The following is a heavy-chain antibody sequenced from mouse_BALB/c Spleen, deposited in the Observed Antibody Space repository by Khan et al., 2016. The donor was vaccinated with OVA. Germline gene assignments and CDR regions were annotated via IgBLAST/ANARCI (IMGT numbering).Heavy chain of an antibody. J-gene: IGHJ2*01. CDR3: ASSPGYYGNSYFDY. D-gene: IGHD1-1*01. Sequence: EVELVESGGDLVKPGGSLKLSCAASGFTFSGYGMSWVRQTPEKRLEWVATISSGGSFTYYLDRVKGRFTISRDSAKNTLYLQMSSLRSEDTAMYYWASSPGYYGNSYFDYWGPGTTLTVSS. CDR2: ISSGGSFT. CDR1: GFTFSGYG. V-gene: IGHV5-9-3*01.